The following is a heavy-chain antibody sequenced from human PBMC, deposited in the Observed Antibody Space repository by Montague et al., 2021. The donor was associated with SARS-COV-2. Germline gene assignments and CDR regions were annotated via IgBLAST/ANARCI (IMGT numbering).Heavy chain of an antibody. CDR1: GFTFTTYA. V-gene: IGHV3-30*04. J-gene: IGHJ6*02. CDR3: ARDLFYIRNYYYYYGMDV. CDR2: IPNDGTKI. D-gene: IGHD1-14*01. Sequence: SLRLSCAASGFTFTTYAMHWVRQAPGKGLEWMAVIPNDGTKIYYADSVKGRFTISRDNSKNTLYLQLNRLRAEDTALYHCARDLFYIRNYYYYYGMDVWGQGTTVTVSS.